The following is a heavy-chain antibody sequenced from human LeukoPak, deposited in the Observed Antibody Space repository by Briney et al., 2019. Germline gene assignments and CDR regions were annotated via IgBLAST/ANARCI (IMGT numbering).Heavy chain of an antibody. CDR3: AKATYSTSPGYYFDY. D-gene: IGHD6-6*01. J-gene: IGHJ4*02. V-gene: IGHV3-9*01. Sequence: PGGSLRLSCAASGFTFDDYAMHWVRQGPGKGLEWVSGISWNSGRIGYADSVKGRFIISRDNAKNCLYLQMNSLRSEDTAFYYCAKATYSTSPGYYFDYWGQGTLVTVSS. CDR2: ISWNSGRI. CDR1: GFTFDDYA.